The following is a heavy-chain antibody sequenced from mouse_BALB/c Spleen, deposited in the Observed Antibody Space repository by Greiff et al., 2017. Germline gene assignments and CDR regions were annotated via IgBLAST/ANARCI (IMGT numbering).Heavy chain of an antibody. CDR2: ISSGSSTI. CDR1: GFTFSSFG. CDR3: ARSGGYGNYVYYYAMDY. J-gene: IGHJ4*01. D-gene: IGHD2-1*01. Sequence: EVQGVESGGGLVQPGGSRKLSCAASGFTFSSFGMHWVRQAPEKGLEWVAYISSGSSTIYYADTVKGRFTISRDNPKNTLFLQMTSLRSEDTAMYYCARSGGYGNYVYYYAMDYWGQGTSVTVSS. V-gene: IGHV5-17*02.